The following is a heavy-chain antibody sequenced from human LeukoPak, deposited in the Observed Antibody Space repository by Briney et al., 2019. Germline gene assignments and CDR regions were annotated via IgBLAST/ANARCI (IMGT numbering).Heavy chain of an antibody. Sequence: GGSLRLSCAASGFTFSKAWMYWVHQAPGKGLEWVGRIKSKTDGGTTDYAAPVKGRFTISRDDSKNTLFLQMNSLKTEDTATYYCTTPKYSGYDFYFWGQGTLVTVSS. CDR1: GFTFSKAW. V-gene: IGHV3-15*07. CDR3: TTPKYSGYDFYF. J-gene: IGHJ4*02. CDR2: IKSKTDGGTT. D-gene: IGHD5-12*01.